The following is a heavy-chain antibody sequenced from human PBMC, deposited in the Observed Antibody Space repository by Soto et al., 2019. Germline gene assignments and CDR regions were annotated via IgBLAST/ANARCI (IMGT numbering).Heavy chain of an antibody. D-gene: IGHD2-15*01. V-gene: IGHV3-74*01. CDR1: GFTFSSSW. CDR2: INSDGSST. J-gene: IGHJ6*01. CDR3: ARGCSGDSCYRYYYYYGMDV. Sequence: GGSLRLSCAASGFTFSSSWMHWVRQAPGKGLVWVSHINSDGSSTTYADSVKGRFTISRDNAKNTLFLQMNSLRVEDTAVYYCARGCSGDSCYRYYYYYGMDVWGQGTTVTVSS.